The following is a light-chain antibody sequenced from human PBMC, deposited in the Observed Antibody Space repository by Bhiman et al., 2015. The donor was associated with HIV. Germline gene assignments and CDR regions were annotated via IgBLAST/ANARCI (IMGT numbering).Light chain of an antibody. CDR2: DVS. CDR3: SSYTSGSLYV. CDR1: SSDVGGYNY. V-gene: IGLV2-14*01. J-gene: IGLJ1*01. Sequence: QSALTQPASVSGSPGQSITISCTGTSSDVGGYNYVSWYQQHAGKAPKVMIYDVSKRPSGVSNRFSGSKSGNTASLTISGLQAEDEADYYCSSYTSGSLYVFGAGTQVTVL.